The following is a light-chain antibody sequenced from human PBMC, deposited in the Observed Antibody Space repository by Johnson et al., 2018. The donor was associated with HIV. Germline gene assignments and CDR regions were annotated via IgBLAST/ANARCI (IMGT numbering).Light chain of an antibody. V-gene: IGLV1-51*02. CDR1: SSNIVNNY. CDR3: GTWESSLSGPYV. CDR2: ETN. J-gene: IGLJ1*01. Sequence: QLVLTQPPSVSAAPGQMVTISCSGSSSNIVNNYVSWYQQLPGTAPKLLIYETNKRPSGIPDRFSGSYSGPSATLRITGLHTADEADYYCGTWESSLSGPYVVGTGTKVTVL.